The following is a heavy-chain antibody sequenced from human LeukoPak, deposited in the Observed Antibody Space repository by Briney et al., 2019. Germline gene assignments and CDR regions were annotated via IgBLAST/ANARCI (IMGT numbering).Heavy chain of an antibody. CDR1: GGSISSGSYY. D-gene: IGHD6-13*01. CDR2: IYTSGST. J-gene: IGHJ4*02. Sequence: SETLSLTCTVSGGSISSGSYYWSWIRQPAGKGLEWIGRIYTSGSTNYNPSLKSRVTISVDTSKNQFSLKLSSVTAADTAVYYCARTLGYSSSWYYWGQGTLVTVSS. V-gene: IGHV4-61*02. CDR3: ARTLGYSSSWYY.